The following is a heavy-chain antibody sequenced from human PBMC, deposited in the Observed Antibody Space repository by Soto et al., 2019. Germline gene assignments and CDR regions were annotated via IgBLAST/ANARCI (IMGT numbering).Heavy chain of an antibody. CDR1: GGSISSYY. V-gene: IGHV4-59*12. D-gene: IGHD3-22*01. Sequence: PSETLSLTCTVSGGSISSYYWSWIRQPPGKGLEWIGDIYYSGSTNYNPSLKSRVTISVDTSKNQFSLKLSSVTAADTAVYYCARSVLGSRGYYYFYYYGMDVWGQGTTVTVSS. J-gene: IGHJ6*02. CDR2: IYYSGST. CDR3: ARSVLGSRGYYYFYYYGMDV.